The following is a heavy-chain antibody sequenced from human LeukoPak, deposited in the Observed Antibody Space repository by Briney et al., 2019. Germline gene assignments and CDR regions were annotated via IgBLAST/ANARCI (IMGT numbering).Heavy chain of an antibody. D-gene: IGHD3-3*01. J-gene: IGHJ5*02. V-gene: IGHV4-4*07. CDR1: GVSISSYY. CDR2: IYTSGST. CDR3: ARGPTIFGVVIQGGINWFDP. Sequence: SETLSLTCTVSGVSISSYYWSWIRQPAGKGLEWIGRIYTSGSTNYNPSLKSRVTMSVDTSKNQFSLKLSSVTAADTAVYYCARGPTIFGVVIQGGINWFDPWGQGTLVTVSS.